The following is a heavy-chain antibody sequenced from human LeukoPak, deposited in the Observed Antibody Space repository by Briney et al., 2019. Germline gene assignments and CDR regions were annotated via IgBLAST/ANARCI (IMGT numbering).Heavy chain of an antibody. CDR2: INPNSGGT. J-gene: IGHJ4*02. Sequence: ASVKVSCKASGYTFTGYYMHWVRQAPGQGLEWMGWINPNSGGTNYAQKFQGRVTMTRDTSISTVYMELSRLTSDDTAVYYCARGPWEQQLVPGSYWGQGTLVTVSS. D-gene: IGHD6-13*01. V-gene: IGHV1-2*02. CDR1: GYTFTGYY. CDR3: ARGPWEQQLVPGSY.